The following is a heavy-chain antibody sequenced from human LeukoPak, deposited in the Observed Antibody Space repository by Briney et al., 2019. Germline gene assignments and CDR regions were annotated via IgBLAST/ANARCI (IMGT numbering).Heavy chain of an antibody. CDR1: GGSISSYY. J-gene: IGHJ5*02. D-gene: IGHD3-10*01. CDR3: ARDLVYYYGSGSANWFDP. Sequence: SETLSLTCTVSGGSISSYYWSWIRQPPGKGLEWIGYIYYSGSTNYNPSPKSRVTISVDTSKNQFSLKLSSVTAADTAVYYCARDLVYYYGSGSANWFDPWGQGTLVTVSS. CDR2: IYYSGST. V-gene: IGHV4-59*01.